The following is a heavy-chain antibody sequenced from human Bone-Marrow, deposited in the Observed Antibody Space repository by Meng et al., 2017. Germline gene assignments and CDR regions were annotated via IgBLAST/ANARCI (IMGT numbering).Heavy chain of an antibody. CDR3: AKGDFD. CDR1: GFTFSSYG. V-gene: IGHV3-30*18. Sequence: QVQLVESGGGVVQPGWSLRLSCSASGFTFSSYGMHWVRQAPGKGLEWGAVISYEGSNKYYADSVKGRFTISRDNSKNTLYLQMNSLRLEDTAVYYCAKGDFDWGQGTLVTVSS. J-gene: IGHJ4*02. D-gene: IGHD3/OR15-3a*01. CDR2: ISYEGSNK.